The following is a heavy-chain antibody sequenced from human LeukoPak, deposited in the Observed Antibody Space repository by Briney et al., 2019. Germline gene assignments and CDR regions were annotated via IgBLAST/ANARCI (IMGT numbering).Heavy chain of an antibody. D-gene: IGHD2-15*01. V-gene: IGHV3-30*02. CDR1: GFTFSTYG. J-gene: IGHJ4*02. CDR2: IQYDGSNK. Sequence: GGSLRLSCAASGFTFSTYGMHWVRQAPGKGLEWVAFIQYDGSNKYYTDSVKGRFTISRDNSKNTLYLQMNSLRAEDTAVYYCAKDQGYFISAGYWGQGTLVTVSS. CDR3: AKDQGYFISAGY.